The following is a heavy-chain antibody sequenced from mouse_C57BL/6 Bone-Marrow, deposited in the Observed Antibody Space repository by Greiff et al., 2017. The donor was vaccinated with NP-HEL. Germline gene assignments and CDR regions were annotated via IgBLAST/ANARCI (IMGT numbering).Heavy chain of an antibody. J-gene: IGHJ3*01. V-gene: IGHV1-59*01. CDR1: GYTFTSYW. D-gene: IGHD1-1*01. CDR2: IDPSDSYT. CDR3: ARRVGSSPWFAY. Sequence: QVQLQQPGAELVRPGTSVKLSCKASGYTFTSYWMHWVKQRPGQGLEWIGVIDPSDSYTNYNQKFKGKATLTVDTSSSTAYMQVSSLTSEDSAVYYCARRVGSSPWFAYWGQGTLVTVSA.